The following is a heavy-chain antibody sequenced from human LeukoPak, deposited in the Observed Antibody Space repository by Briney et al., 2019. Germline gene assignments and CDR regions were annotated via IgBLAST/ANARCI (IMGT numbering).Heavy chain of an antibody. CDR1: GGTFSSYA. J-gene: IGHJ4*02. D-gene: IGHD4-11*01. CDR3: ARVGAGTVTTGFDY. Sequence: SVKVSCKASGGTFSSYAISWVRQAPGQGLEWMGGIIPIFGTANYAQKFQGRVTITADESTSTAYMELSSLRSEDTAVYYCARVGAGTVTTGFDYWGQGTLVTVSS. V-gene: IGHV1-69*01. CDR2: IIPIFGTA.